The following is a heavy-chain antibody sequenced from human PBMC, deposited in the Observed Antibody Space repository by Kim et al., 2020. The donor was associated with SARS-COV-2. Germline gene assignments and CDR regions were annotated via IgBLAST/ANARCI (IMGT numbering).Heavy chain of an antibody. J-gene: IGHJ6*02. CDR2: FDPEDGET. D-gene: IGHD6-19*01. CDR1: GYTLTELS. CDR3: ATAGHIAVAGNYYYYGMDV. V-gene: IGHV1-24*01. Sequence: ASVKVSCKVSGYTLTELSMHWVRQAPGKGLEWMGGFDPEDGETIYAQKFQGRVTMTEDTSTDTAYMELSSLRSEDTAVYYCATAGHIAVAGNYYYYGMDVWGQGTTVTVSS.